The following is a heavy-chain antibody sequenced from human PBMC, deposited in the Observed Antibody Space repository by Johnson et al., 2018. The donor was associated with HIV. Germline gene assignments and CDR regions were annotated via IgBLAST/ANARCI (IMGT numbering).Heavy chain of an antibody. J-gene: IGHJ3*01. V-gene: IGHV3-20*04. CDR3: SRLMAARTLDDAFDL. CDR1: GFTFDDYG. CDR2: ISWNSGSI. D-gene: IGHD6-13*01. Sequence: VQLVESGGGVVRPGGSLRLSCAASGFTFDDYGMSWVRQAPGKGLEWVSGISWNSGSIGYADSVKGRFTISRDNAKNSLYLQMNSLRVEDTALYYCSRLMAARTLDDAFDLWGQGTMVTVSS.